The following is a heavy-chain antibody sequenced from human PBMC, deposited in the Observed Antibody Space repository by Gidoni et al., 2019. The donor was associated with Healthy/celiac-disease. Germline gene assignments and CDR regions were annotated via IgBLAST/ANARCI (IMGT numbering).Heavy chain of an antibody. J-gene: IGHJ4*02. Sequence: EVHLVQPGAHVKKPGESLQIHCKRFGYSFTSYWIGWVRQMPGKGLEWMGIIYPGNSDTRYSPSFQGQVTISADKSISTAYLQWSSLKASDTAMYYCASGPWGRSGAFDYWGQGTLVTVSS. V-gene: IGHV5-51*01. CDR2: IYPGNSDT. CDR1: GYSFTSYW. CDR3: ASGPWGRSGAFDY. D-gene: IGHD3-10*01.